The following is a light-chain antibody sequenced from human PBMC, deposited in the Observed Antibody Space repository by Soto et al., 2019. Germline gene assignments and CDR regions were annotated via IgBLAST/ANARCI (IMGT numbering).Light chain of an antibody. CDR2: ANI. Sequence: QSVLTQPPSVSGAPGQRVTISCTGSSSNIGADYDIHWYQHLPGTAPKLLIYANINRPSGVPDRFSGSKSGTSASLAITELQAEDEAEYYCHSYDSSLSGWLFGGGTKLTVL. CDR3: HSYDSSLSGWL. CDR1: SSNIGADYD. V-gene: IGLV1-40*01. J-gene: IGLJ3*02.